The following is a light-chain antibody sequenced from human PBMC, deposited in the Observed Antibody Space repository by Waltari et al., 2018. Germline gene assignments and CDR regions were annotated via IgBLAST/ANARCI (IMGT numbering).Light chain of an antibody. CDR3: QSYDSSLSDVV. CDR2: GNS. Sequence: QSVLTQPPSVSGAPGQRVTISCTGSGSNIGAGYDVHWYQQLPGTAPKLLIYGNSNRPSGVPDRFSGSKSGTSASLAISGPQAEDEADYHCQSYDSSLSDVVFGGGTKLTVL. J-gene: IGLJ2*01. CDR1: GSNIGAGYD. V-gene: IGLV1-40*01.